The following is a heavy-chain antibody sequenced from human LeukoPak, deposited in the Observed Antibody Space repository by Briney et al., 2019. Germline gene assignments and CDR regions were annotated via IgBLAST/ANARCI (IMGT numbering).Heavy chain of an antibody. V-gene: IGHV4-4*07. J-gene: IGHJ3*02. CDR1: GGSISSYY. D-gene: IGHD3-10*01. Sequence: SETLSLTCTVSGGSISSYYWSWIRQPAGKGLEWIGRIYTSGSTNYNPSLKSRVTMSVDTSKNQFSLKLSSVTAADAAVYYCAREILWFGELMVGDAFDIWGQGTMVTVSS. CDR3: AREILWFGELMVGDAFDI. CDR2: IYTSGST.